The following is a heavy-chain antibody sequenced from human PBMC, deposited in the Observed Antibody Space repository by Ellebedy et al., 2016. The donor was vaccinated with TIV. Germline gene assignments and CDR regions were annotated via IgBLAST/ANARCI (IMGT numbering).Heavy chain of an antibody. CDR1: GFTFNTFS. V-gene: IGHV3-21*01. D-gene: IGHD4-17*01. Sequence: GESLKISCSASGFTFNTFSMNWVRQGPRKGLEWVSSIAAGGNHMYYADSLRRRFTIYRDNAQNSLFLQMTSLRAEDTAVYYCARDQPVTIHFDSWGQGSQVIVSS. J-gene: IGHJ4*02. CDR3: ARDQPVTIHFDS. CDR2: IAAGGNHM.